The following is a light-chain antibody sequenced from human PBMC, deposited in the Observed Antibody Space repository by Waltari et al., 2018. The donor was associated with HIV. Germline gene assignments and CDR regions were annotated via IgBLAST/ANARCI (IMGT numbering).Light chain of an antibody. V-gene: IGLV1-40*01. CDR1: SSNIGASYD. Sequence: SVLTQPPSVSGAPGQTITISCTGSSSNIGASYDVHWYQHLPGTAPKLLILGNTNRPSGVPDRFSGSKSGTSASLAITGLQAEDEADYYCQSYDSSLRGRVFGGGTKLTVL. CDR3: QSYDSSLRGRV. CDR2: GNT. J-gene: IGLJ3*02.